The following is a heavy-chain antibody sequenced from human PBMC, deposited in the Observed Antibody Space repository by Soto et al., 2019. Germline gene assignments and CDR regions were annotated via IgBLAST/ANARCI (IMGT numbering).Heavy chain of an antibody. CDR2: IWYDGSNK. CDR3: ARGVDSSSWYYYYYGMDV. Sequence: GGSLILSCAASGFTFSSYGMHWVRPAPGKGLEWVAVIWYDGSNKYYADSVKGRFTISRDNSKNTLYLQMNSLRAEDTAVYYCARGVDSSSWYYYYYGMDVWGQGTTVTVSS. J-gene: IGHJ6*02. D-gene: IGHD6-13*01. CDR1: GFTFSSYG. V-gene: IGHV3-33*01.